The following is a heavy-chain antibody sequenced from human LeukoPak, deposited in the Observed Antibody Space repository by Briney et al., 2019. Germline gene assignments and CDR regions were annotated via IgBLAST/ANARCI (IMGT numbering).Heavy chain of an antibody. V-gene: IGHV3-7*01. CDR1: GFIFSSYW. CDR2: IKQDGSEK. J-gene: IGHJ4*02. CDR3: ARGGTIAPDY. Sequence: GGSLRLFCAASGFIFSSYWMSWVRQAPGKGLEWVANIKQDGSEKYYVDSVKGRFTISRDNARNSVYLQMNSLRAEDTAVYYCARGGTIAPDYWGQGILVTVS. D-gene: IGHD5-24*01.